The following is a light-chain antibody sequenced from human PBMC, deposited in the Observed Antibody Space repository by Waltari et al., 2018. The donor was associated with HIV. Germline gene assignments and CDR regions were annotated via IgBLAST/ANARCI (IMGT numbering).Light chain of an antibody. V-gene: IGLV2-23*02. CDR3: CAYAGSTTYVI. Sequence: QSALHQPASVSGSSGQSITTPCTGTSSDVGGYNLVPWYQQHPGKAPKLLIYEVSKRPSGVSNRFSGSKSGNTASLTISGLQAEDEADYYCCAYAGSTTYVIFGGGTKLTVL. CDR2: EVS. J-gene: IGLJ2*01. CDR1: SSDVGGYNL.